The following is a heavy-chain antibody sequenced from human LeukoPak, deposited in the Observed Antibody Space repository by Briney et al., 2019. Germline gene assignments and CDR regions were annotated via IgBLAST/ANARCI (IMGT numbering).Heavy chain of an antibody. J-gene: IGHJ5*02. CDR2: IYYSGST. D-gene: IGHD6-6*01. V-gene: IGHV4-59*11. CDR1: GGSISSHY. CDR3: ATSTAALGFDP. Sequence: SETLSLTCTVSGGSISSHYWSWIRQPPGKGLEWIGYIYYSGSTNYNPSLKSRVTISVDTSKNQFSLKLSSVTAADTAVYYCATSTAALGFDPWGQGTLVTVSS.